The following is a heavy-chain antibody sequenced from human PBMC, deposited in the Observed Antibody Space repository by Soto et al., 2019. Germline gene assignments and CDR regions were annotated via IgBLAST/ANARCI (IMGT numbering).Heavy chain of an antibody. CDR1: GGSISSYY. CDR3: ARHQSAEDWVYFDY. Sequence: SETLSLTCTVSGGSISSYYWSWIRQPPGKGLEWIGYIYYSGSTNYNPSLKSRVTISVDTSKNQFSLKLSSVTAADTAVYYCARHQSAEDWVYFDYWGQGTLVTVSS. CDR2: IYYSGST. V-gene: IGHV4-59*08. J-gene: IGHJ4*02. D-gene: IGHD3-9*01.